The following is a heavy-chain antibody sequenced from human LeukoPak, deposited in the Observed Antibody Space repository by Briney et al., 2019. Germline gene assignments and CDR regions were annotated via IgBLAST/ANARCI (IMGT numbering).Heavy chain of an antibody. CDR3: AKSYYYDSDVTFDY. J-gene: IGHJ4*02. V-gene: IGHV3-23*01. Sequence: GGSLRLSCAASGFTFSSYGMSWVRQAPGKGLEWVSAISGSGGSTYYADSVKGRFTISRDNSKNTLYLQMNSLRAEDTAVYYCAKSYYYDSDVTFDYWGQGTLVTVSS. CDR2: ISGSGGST. CDR1: GFTFSSYG. D-gene: IGHD3-22*01.